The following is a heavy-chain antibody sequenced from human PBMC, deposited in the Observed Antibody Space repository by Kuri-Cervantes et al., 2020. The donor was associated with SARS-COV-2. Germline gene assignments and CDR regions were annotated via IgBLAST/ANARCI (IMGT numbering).Heavy chain of an antibody. CDR2: ISSSSSYI. CDR3: ARGGLGGELVDGMDV. Sequence: GESLKISCAASGFTFGSYSMNWVRQAPGKGLEWVSSISSSSSYIYYADSVKGRFTISRDNAKNSLYLQMNSLRAEDTAVYYCARGGLGGELVDGMDVWGQGTTVTVSS. CDR1: GFTFGSYS. D-gene: IGHD1-26*01. V-gene: IGHV3-21*01. J-gene: IGHJ6*02.